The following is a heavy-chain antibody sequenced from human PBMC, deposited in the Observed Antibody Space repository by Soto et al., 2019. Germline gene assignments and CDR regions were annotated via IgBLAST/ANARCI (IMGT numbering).Heavy chain of an antibody. CDR2: INNDGSSA. D-gene: IGHD5-18*01. J-gene: IGHJ4*02. Sequence: GGSLRLSCAASGFTFSTYWMHWVRQAPGKGLVCVSRINNDGSSATYADSVKGRFTISRDNTKNTLYLQMNSLRAEDTAVYYCARDLGYSYLSDWGQGTLVTVSS. V-gene: IGHV3-74*01. CDR3: ARDLGYSYLSD. CDR1: GFTFSTYW.